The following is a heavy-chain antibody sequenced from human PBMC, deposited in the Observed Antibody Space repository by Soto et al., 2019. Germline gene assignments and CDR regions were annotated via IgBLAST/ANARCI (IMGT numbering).Heavy chain of an antibody. CDR2: IRSKANSYAT. CDR1: GFTFSGSA. J-gene: IGHJ3*02. CDR3: TTPYYYDSSGYYDAFDI. D-gene: IGHD3-22*01. Sequence: GGSLRLSCAATGFTFSGSAMHWVRQASGKGLEWVGRIRSKANSYATAYAASVKGRFTISRDDSKNTAYLQMNSLKTEDTAVYYCTTPYYYDSSGYYDAFDIWGQGTMVTVSS. V-gene: IGHV3-73*01.